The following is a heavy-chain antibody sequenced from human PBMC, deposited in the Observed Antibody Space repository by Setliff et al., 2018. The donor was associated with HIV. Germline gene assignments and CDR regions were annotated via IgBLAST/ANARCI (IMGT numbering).Heavy chain of an antibody. D-gene: IGHD3-16*01. J-gene: IGHJ5*02. CDR2: INPNRGGT. CDR3: ATAGGRRWFDP. CDR1: GYTFDAKY. V-gene: IGHV1-2*02. Sequence: ASVKVSCKTSGYTFDAKYIHWARQAPGQGLEWMGWINPNRGGTNYARKFQGRVTMTRDTSISTAYMELNSLRSDDTAVYYCATAGGRRWFDPWGPGTLVTVSS.